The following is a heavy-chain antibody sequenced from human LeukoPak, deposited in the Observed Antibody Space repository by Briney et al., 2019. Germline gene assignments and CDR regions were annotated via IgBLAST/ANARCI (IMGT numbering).Heavy chain of an antibody. D-gene: IGHD3-16*01. CDR2: ISSNGGST. J-gene: IGHJ4*02. CDR3: ATNYDYVWGSYEY. Sequence: GGSLRLSCAASGFTFSSYAMHWVRQAPGKGLEYVSAISSNGGSTYYANSVKGRFTISRDNSKNTLYLQMGSLRAEDMAVYYCATNYDYVWGSYEYWGQGTLVTVSS. CDR1: GFTFSSYA. V-gene: IGHV3-64*01.